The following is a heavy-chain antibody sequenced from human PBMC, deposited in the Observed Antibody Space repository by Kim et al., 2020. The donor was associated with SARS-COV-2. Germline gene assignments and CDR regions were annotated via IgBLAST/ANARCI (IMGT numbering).Heavy chain of an antibody. D-gene: IGHD6-13*01. J-gene: IGHJ5*02. CDR1: GYSISSGNW. CDR3: ARWGSSTYGNCFDP. V-gene: IGHV4-28*01. CDR2: IYYSGST. Sequence: SETLSLTCAVSGYSISSGNWWGWIRQPPGKGLEWIGYIYYSGSTYFNPSLKSRVTMSVDTSKNQFSLKLSSVTAVDTAVYYCARWGSSTYGNCFDPWGQGTLVTVSS.